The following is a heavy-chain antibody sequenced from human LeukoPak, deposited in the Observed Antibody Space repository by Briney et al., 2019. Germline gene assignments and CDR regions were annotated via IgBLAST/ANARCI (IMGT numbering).Heavy chain of an antibody. CDR3: AELGITMIGGV. CDR1: GFTFSSYE. D-gene: IGHD3-10*02. CDR2: ISSSGSTI. V-gene: IGHV3-48*03. Sequence: GGSLRLSCAASGFTFSSYEMDWVRQAPGKGPEWVSYISSSGSTIYYADSVKGRFTISRDNAKNSLYLQMNSLRAEDTAVYYCAELGITMIGGVWGKGTTVTISS. J-gene: IGHJ6*04.